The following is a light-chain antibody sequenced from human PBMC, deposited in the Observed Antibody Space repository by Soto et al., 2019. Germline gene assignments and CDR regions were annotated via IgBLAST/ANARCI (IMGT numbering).Light chain of an antibody. J-gene: IGKJ1*01. CDR1: QSVSSSY. V-gene: IGKV3-20*01. CDR3: QQYGSSPRT. Sequence: EIVLTQSPGTLSLSPGERATLSCRASQSVSSSYLAWYQQKPGQAPRLPIYGASSRATGIPDRFSGSGSGTDFTLTIRRMETEDFAVYYCQQYGSSPRTFGQGTKVDIK. CDR2: GAS.